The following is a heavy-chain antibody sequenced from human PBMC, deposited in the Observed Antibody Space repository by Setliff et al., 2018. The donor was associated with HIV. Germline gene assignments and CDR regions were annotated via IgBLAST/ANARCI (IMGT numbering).Heavy chain of an antibody. V-gene: IGHV3-20*04. CDR1: GFAYDDYG. CDR2: MNWNGGNI. D-gene: IGHD3-10*01. CDR3: ARETTGWFGELAAAFDI. J-gene: IGHJ3*02. Sequence: LRLSCAASGFAYDDYGMGWVRQVPGKGLEWVSGMNWNGGNIRYADSVKGRFTISRDDAKNSLLLHMNSLRAEDTAVYYCARETTGWFGELAAAFDIWGHGTLVTVSS.